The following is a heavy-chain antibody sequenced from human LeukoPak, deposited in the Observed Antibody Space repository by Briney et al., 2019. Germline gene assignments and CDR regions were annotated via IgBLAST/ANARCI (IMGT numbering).Heavy chain of an antibody. D-gene: IGHD3-3*01. CDR2: IRYDGSNK. J-gene: IGHJ5*02. Sequence: GGSLRLSCAASGFTFSSYGMHWVRQAPGKGLEWVAFIRYDGSNKYYADSVKGRFTISRDNSKNTLYLQMNSLRAEDTAVYYCAKGVLYYDFSGFDPWGQGTLVTVSS. CDR1: GFTFSSYG. CDR3: AKGVLYYDFSGFDP. V-gene: IGHV3-30*02.